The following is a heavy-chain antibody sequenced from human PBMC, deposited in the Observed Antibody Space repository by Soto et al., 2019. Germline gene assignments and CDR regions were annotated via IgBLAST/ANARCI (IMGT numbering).Heavy chain of an antibody. CDR3: AKAPLVGATSLWDY. CDR1: GFTFSSYA. D-gene: IGHD1-26*01. CDR2: ISGSGCST. J-gene: IGHJ4*02. Sequence: PGGSLRLSCAASGFTFSSYAMSWVRQAPGKGLEWVSAISGSGCSTYYADSVKGRFTISRDNSKNTLYLQMNSLRAEDTAVYYCAKAPLVGATSLWDYWGQGTLVIVSS. V-gene: IGHV3-23*01.